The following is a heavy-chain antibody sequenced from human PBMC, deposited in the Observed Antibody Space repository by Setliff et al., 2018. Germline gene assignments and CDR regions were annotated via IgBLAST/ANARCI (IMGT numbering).Heavy chain of an antibody. J-gene: IGHJ3*02. V-gene: IGHV3-43D*04. CDR1: GFTFDDYA. D-gene: IGHD3-10*01. Sequence: GGSLRLSCATSGFTFDDYAMHWVRQAPGKGLEWVSLISWDGGSTYYADSVKGRFTISRDNSKNSLYLQMNSLRAEDTAVYYCVKTHWDTWIRGAFDIWGQGTMVTVSS. CDR3: VKTHWDTWIRGAFDI. CDR2: ISWDGGST.